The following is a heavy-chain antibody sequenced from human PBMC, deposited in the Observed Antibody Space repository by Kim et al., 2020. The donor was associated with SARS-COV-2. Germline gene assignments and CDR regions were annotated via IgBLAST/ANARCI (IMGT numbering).Heavy chain of an antibody. V-gene: IGHV3-49*03. CDR2: IRSKAYGGTT. D-gene: IGHD3-10*01. Sequence: GGSLRLSCTASGFTFGDYAMSWFRQAPGKGLEWVGFIRSKAYGGTTEYAASVKGRFTISRDDSKSIAYLQMNSLKTEDTAVYYCTRESYGSGSYYFDYWGQGTLVTVSS. J-gene: IGHJ4*02. CDR1: GFTFGDYA. CDR3: TRESYGSGSYYFDY.